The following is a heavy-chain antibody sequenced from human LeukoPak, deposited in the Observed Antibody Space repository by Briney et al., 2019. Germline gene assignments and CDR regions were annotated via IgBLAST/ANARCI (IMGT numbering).Heavy chain of an antibody. CDR2: INAGNGNT. J-gene: IGHJ4*02. V-gene: IGHV1-3*01. Sequence: ASVKVSCKASGYTFTSYAMHWVRQAPGQRLEWMGWINAGNGNTKYSQKFQGRVTITRDTSESTAYMELSSLRSEDTAVYYCAGVVGIVVVTAIDYWGQGTLVTVSS. CDR3: AGVVGIVVVTAIDY. CDR1: GYTFTSYA. D-gene: IGHD2-21*02.